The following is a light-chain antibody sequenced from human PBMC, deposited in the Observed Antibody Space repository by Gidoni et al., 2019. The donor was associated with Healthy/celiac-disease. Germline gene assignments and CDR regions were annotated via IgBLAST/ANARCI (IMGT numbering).Light chain of an antibody. J-gene: IGKJ2*01. CDR3: QQYDNLPLT. Sequence: DIQMTQSPSSLSASVGDRVTITCQASQDISNYLNWYQQKPGKAPKLLIYDASNLETGVPSRFSGSGSGTDCTFTIRSLQPEDIATYYWQQYDNLPLTFGQGTKLEIK. V-gene: IGKV1-33*01. CDR2: DAS. CDR1: QDISNY.